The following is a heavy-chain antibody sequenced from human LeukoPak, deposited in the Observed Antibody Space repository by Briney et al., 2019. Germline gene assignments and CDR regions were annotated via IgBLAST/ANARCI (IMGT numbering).Heavy chain of an antibody. CDR1: GFTFSSYA. CDR3: ANEDYGDYYYYYYYGMDV. J-gene: IGHJ6*02. Sequence: PGGSLRLSCAASGFTFSSYAMSWVRQAPGKGLEWVSAVSGSGGSTYYADSVKGRFTISRDNSKNTLYLQMNSLRAEDTAVYYCANEDYGDYYYYYYYGMDVWGQGTTVTVSS. V-gene: IGHV3-23*01. CDR2: VSGSGGST. D-gene: IGHD4-17*01.